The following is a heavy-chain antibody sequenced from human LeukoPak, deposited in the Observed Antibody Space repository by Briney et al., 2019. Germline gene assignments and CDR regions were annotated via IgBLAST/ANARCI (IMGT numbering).Heavy chain of an antibody. V-gene: IGHV4-39*07. CDR2: IFYSGST. Sequence: SETLSLTCTVSGGSISTSSYYWGWVRQPPGKGLEWIGNIFYSGSTYYSPSLKSRVTISLDTSRNQFSLKLNSVTAADTAVYYCAKDRAFLWFGDLWGQGTLVTVSS. J-gene: IGHJ5*02. CDR3: AKDRAFLWFGDL. CDR1: GGSISTSSYY. D-gene: IGHD3-10*01.